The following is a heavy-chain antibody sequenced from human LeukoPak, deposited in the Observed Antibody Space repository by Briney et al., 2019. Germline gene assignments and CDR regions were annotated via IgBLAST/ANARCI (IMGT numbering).Heavy chain of an antibody. CDR1: GGSISGGGYS. D-gene: IGHD2-15*01. CDR3: ARVVVVAATPRYFDL. CDR2: IYHSGST. Sequence: PSETLSLTCAVSGGSISGGGYSWSWMRQPPGKGLEWIGYIYHSGSTYYNPSLKSRVTISVDRSKNQFSLKLSSVTAADTAVYYCARVVVVAATPRYFDLWGRGTLVTVSS. J-gene: IGHJ2*01. V-gene: IGHV4-30-2*01.